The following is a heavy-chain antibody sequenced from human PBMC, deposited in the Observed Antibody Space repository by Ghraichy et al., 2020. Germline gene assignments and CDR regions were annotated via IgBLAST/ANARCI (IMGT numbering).Heavy chain of an antibody. CDR1: GFTFSSYS. J-gene: IGHJ4*02. Sequence: LSLTCAASGFTFSSYSMNWVRQAPGKGLEWVSSISSSSSYIYYADSVKGRFTISRDNAKNSLYLQMNSLRAEDTAVYYCARSRGYYYDSSGYYSPFDYWGQGTLVTVSS. D-gene: IGHD3-22*01. V-gene: IGHV3-21*01. CDR3: ARSRGYYYDSSGYYSPFDY. CDR2: ISSSSSYI.